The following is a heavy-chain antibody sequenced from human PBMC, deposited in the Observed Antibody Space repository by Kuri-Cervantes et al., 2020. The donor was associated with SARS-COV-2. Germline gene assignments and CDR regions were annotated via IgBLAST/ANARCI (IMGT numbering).Heavy chain of an antibody. CDR2: ISGSGGST. V-gene: IGHV3-23*01. D-gene: IGHD2-2*01. Sequence: ETLSLTCAASGFTFSSYAMSWVRQAPGKGLEWVSAISGSGGSTYYADSVKGRFTISRDNSKNTLYLQMSSLRAEDTAVYYCVKDQLYCSSTSCYQGYYYYGMDVWGQGTTVTVSS. CDR1: GFTFSSYA. CDR3: VKDQLYCSSTSCYQGYYYYGMDV. J-gene: IGHJ6*02.